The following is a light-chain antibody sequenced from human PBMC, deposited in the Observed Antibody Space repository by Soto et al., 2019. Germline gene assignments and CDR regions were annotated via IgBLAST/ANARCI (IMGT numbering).Light chain of an antibody. J-gene: IGKJ1*01. CDR3: QHYTSYSEA. V-gene: IGKV1-5*03. CDR2: KAS. Sequence: DIQMTQSPSTLSGSVGDRVTITCRASQTISSWLAWYQQKPGKAPKLLIYKASTLKSGVPSRFSGSGSWTEFTLTISSLQPDDFATYYCQHYTSYSEAFGQGTKVDI. CDR1: QTISSW.